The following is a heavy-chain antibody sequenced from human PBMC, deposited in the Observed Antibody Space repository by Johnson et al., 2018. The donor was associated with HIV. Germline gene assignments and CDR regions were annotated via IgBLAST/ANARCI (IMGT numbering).Heavy chain of an antibody. CDR2: ISYDGSNK. D-gene: IGHD2-2*01. Sequence: QVQLVESGGGVVQPGRSLRLSCAASGFTFSSYGMHWVRQAPGKGLEWVAVISYDGSNKYYADSVKGRFTISRDNSKNTLYLQMNSLGAEDTALYYCAREGFCTSTSCHVAFDIWGQGTMVTVSS. CDR1: GFTFSSYG. CDR3: AREGFCTSTSCHVAFDI. J-gene: IGHJ3*02. V-gene: IGHV3-30*03.